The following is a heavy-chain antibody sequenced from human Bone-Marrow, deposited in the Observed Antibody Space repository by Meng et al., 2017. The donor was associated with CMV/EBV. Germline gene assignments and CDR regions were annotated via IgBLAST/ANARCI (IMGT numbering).Heavy chain of an antibody. V-gene: IGHV3-30*02. D-gene: IGHD1-7*01. CDR2: IRHDGTNK. CDR1: GFRFDDYG. Sequence: GGSLRLSCAASGFRFDDYGMHWVRQTPGKGLEWVAFIRHDGTNKFYGDSVKGRFTISRDNSKNTVYLQMNSLRPEETAVYYCAKDGRSITGTTPQQLNYYYYGMDVWGQGTTVTVSS. CDR3: AKDGRSITGTTPQQLNYYYYGMDV. J-gene: IGHJ6*02.